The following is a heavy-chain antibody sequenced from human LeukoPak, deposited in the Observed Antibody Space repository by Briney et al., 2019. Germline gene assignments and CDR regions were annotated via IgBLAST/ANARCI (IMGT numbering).Heavy chain of an antibody. V-gene: IGHV4-61*08. J-gene: IGHJ6*03. D-gene: IGHD3-10*01. Sequence: SETLSLTCTVSGGSISSGGYYWSWIRQPPGKGLEWIGYVYYSGSTNYNPSLKSRVTISVDTSRTQFSLKLSSVTPADTAVYYCARLTDYGSRHYYMDVWGKGTTVTVSS. CDR3: ARLTDYGSRHYYMDV. CDR2: VYYSGST. CDR1: GGSISSGGYY.